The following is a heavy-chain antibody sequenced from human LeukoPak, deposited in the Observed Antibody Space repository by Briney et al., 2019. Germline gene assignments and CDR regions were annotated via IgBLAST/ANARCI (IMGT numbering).Heavy chain of an antibody. V-gene: IGHV1-46*01. CDR3: ARVFGDFWSGYPDNWFDP. J-gene: IGHJ5*02. D-gene: IGHD3-3*01. CDR1: GYTFTSYY. CDR2: INPSGGST. Sequence: GASVKVSCKASGYTFTSYYMHWVRQAPGQGLEWMGIINPSGGSTSYAQKFQGRVTMTRDMSTSTVYMELSSLRSEDTAVYYCARVFGDFWSGYPDNWFDPWGQGTLVTVSS.